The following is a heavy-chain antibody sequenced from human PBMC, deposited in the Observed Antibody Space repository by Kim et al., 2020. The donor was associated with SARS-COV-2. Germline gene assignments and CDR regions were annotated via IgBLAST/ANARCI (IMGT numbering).Heavy chain of an antibody. D-gene: IGHD3-10*01. CDR1: GGSISSYY. CDR2: IYYSGST. CDR3: ARHTMVRGVFDY. J-gene: IGHJ4*02. Sequence: SETLSLTCTVSGGSISSYYWSWIRQPPGKGLEWIGYIYYSGSTNYNPSLKSRVTISVDTSKNQFSLKLSSVTAADTAVYYCARHTMVRGVFDYWGQGTLV. V-gene: IGHV4-59*08.